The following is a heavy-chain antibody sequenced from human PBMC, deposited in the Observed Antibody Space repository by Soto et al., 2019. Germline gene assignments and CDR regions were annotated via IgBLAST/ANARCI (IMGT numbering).Heavy chain of an antibody. CDR3: ARDGPYYYASRMDV. J-gene: IGHJ6*02. CDR1: GIPVSSNY. Sequence: EVQLVESGGGLVQPGGSLRLSCVASGIPVSSNYMTWVRQAPGKGLEWVSVLHSGGDTYYANSVKGRFTISRHDSSNTVFLQMTSLTAEDTAGYYCARDGPYYYASRMDVLFQGTTVTVSS. D-gene: IGHD3-10*01. CDR2: LHSGGDT. V-gene: IGHV3-53*04.